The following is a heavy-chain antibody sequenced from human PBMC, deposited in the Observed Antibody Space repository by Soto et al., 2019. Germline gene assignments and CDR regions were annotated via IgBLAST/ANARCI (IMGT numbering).Heavy chain of an antibody. J-gene: IGHJ4*02. V-gene: IGHV4-39*01. D-gene: IGHD3-3*01. CDR2: IYLSGRI. CDR1: GGSISTSTDY. Sequence: SETLSRTCSVSGGSISTSTDYWGWIRQPPGKGLEWIGSIYLSGRIHYNPPFQSRVTISVDTSNNQLSLMLSSVTATDTAVSYWASRSSFYTGSFECWRQGTLVTVSS. CDR3: ASRSSFYTGSFEC.